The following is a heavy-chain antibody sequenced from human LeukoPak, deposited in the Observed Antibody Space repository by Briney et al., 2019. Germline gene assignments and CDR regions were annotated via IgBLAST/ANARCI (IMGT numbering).Heavy chain of an antibody. V-gene: IGHV4-38-2*02. CDR1: GYSISSGYY. Sequence: TSETLSLTCTVSGYSISSGYYWGWIRQPPGKGLEWIGSIYHSGSTYHNPSLKSRVTISVDTSKNQFSLKLSSVTAADTAVYYCARKRYYYGSGSRYNWFDPWGQGTLVTVSS. CDR2: IYHSGST. D-gene: IGHD3-10*01. CDR3: ARKRYYYGSGSRYNWFDP. J-gene: IGHJ5*02.